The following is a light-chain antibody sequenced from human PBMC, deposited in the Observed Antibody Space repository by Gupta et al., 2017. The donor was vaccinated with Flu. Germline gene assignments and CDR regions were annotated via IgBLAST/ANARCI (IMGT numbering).Light chain of an antibody. Sequence: QSVLTQPPSASGTPGQRVTISCSGSSSNIGSNYVYWYQQLPGTAPKLLIYRNNQRPSGVPDRFSGSKSGTSASLAISXLXYEDEAXYYCEEWDDSMSGPWVLGGGTKLTVL. J-gene: IGLJ3*02. V-gene: IGLV1-47*01. CDR2: RNN. CDR3: EEWDDSMSGPWV. CDR1: SSNIGSNY.